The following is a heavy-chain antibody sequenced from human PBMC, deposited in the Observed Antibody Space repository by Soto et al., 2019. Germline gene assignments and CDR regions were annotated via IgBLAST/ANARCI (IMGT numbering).Heavy chain of an antibody. Sequence: PSETLSLTCTVSGGSISSSSHYWGWIRQPPGKGLEWIGSIYYSGSTYYNPSLKSRVTISVDTSKNQFSLKLSSVTAADTAVYYCARNLGYCSGGSCYPYYYGMDVWGQGTTVTVS. CDR1: GGSISSSSHY. D-gene: IGHD2-15*01. V-gene: IGHV4-39*01. J-gene: IGHJ6*02. CDR2: IYYSGST. CDR3: ARNLGYCSGGSCYPYYYGMDV.